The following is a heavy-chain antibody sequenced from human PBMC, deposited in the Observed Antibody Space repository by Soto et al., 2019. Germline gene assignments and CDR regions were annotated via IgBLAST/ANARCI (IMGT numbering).Heavy chain of an antibody. V-gene: IGHV1-18*01. D-gene: IGHD3-10*01. CDR1: GYTFTSYG. Sequence: QVQLVQSGAEVKKPGASVKVSCKASGYTFTSYGISWVRQAPGQGLEWMGWISAYNGNTNYAQKLQGKVTITPDTSTSKDYMELRSLRSDDTAVYYCVTGITMVRGVRGDYYYGMDVWGQGTTVTVSS. CDR2: ISAYNGNT. CDR3: VTGITMVRGVRGDYYYGMDV. J-gene: IGHJ6*02.